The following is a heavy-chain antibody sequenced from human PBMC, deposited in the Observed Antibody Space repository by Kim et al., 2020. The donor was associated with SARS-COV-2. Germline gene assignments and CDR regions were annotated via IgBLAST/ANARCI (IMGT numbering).Heavy chain of an antibody. Sequence: STNYNPSLKSRVTISVDTSKNQFSLKLSSVTAADTAVYYCARDRNYEFDPWGQGTLVTVSS. V-gene: IGHV4-59*01. D-gene: IGHD1-7*01. J-gene: IGHJ5*02. CDR3: ARDRNYEFDP. CDR2: ST.